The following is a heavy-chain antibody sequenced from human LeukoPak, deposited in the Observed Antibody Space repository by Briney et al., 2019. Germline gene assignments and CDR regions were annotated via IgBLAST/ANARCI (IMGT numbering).Heavy chain of an antibody. Sequence: SETLFLTCTVSGGSISSYYWSCIRQPPGKGLEWIGYIYYSKSTNYNPSLKSRVTISGDTSKNQFSLKLSSVTAADTAVYYCARGLSDSSGYYYGGRFDPWGQGTLVTVSS. CDR2: IYYSKST. D-gene: IGHD3-22*01. V-gene: IGHV4-59*01. CDR3: ARGLSDSSGYYYGGRFDP. CDR1: GGSISSYY. J-gene: IGHJ5*02.